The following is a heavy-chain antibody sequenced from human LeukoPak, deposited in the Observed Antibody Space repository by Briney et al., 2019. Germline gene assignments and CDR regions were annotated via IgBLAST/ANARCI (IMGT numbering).Heavy chain of an antibody. Sequence: SETLSLTCTVSGGSISSSSYYWSWVRQPPGKGLEWIGEINHSGSTNYNPFLKSRVTISVDTSKNQFFLKLSSVTAADTAVYYCARQGVVPAAPYYFDYWGQGTLVTVSS. D-gene: IGHD2-2*01. CDR2: INHSGST. CDR3: ARQGVVPAAPYYFDY. CDR1: GGSISSSSYY. V-gene: IGHV4-39*01. J-gene: IGHJ4*02.